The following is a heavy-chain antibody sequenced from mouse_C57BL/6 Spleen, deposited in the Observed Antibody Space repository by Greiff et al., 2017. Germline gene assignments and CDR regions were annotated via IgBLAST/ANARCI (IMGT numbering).Heavy chain of an antibody. CDR1: GYSFTDYN. D-gene: IGHD2-12*01. J-gene: IGHJ1*03. V-gene: IGHV1-39*01. CDR3: AREGEGPATTRGYWYFDV. CDR2: INPNYGTT. Sequence: EVQLQQSGPELVKPGASVKISCKASGYSFTDYNMNWVKQSNGKSLEWIGVINPNYGTTSYNQKFKGKATLTVDQSSSTAYMQLNSLTSEDSAVYYCAREGEGPATTRGYWYFDVWGTGTTVTVSS.